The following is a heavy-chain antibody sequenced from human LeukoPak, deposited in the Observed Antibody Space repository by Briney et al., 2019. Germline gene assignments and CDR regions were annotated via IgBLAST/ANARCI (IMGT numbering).Heavy chain of an antibody. CDR2: INSGSTTI. Sequence: GGSLRLSCAASGFTFSSYEMNWVRQAPGKGLEWVSYINSGSTTIYYADSVKGRFTISRDNAKNSLYLQMNSLRDEDTAVYYCARPNSGYDYRDYGMDVWGQGTTVTVSS. D-gene: IGHD5-12*01. CDR1: GFTFSSYE. J-gene: IGHJ6*02. CDR3: ARPNSGYDYRDYGMDV. V-gene: IGHV3-48*02.